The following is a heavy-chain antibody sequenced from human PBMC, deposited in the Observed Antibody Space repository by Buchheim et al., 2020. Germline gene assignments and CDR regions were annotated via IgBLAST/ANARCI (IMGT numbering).Heavy chain of an antibody. Sequence: QVQLQQWGAGLLKPSETLSLTCAVYGGSFSGYYWSWIRQPPGKGLGWIGEINHSGSTNYNPSLKSRFTISVDTSKNPFSLKLSSVTAADTAVYYCARGGRITPVFNYWGQGTL. CDR1: GGSFSGYY. CDR2: INHSGST. CDR3: ARGGRITPVFNY. J-gene: IGHJ4*02. V-gene: IGHV4-34*01. D-gene: IGHD2-15*01.